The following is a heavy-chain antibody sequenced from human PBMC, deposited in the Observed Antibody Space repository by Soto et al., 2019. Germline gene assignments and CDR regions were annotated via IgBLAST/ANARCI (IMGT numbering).Heavy chain of an antibody. J-gene: IGHJ4*02. D-gene: IGHD6-6*01. CDR3: AKSRDYSSSSAFDY. CDR2: ISVSGGDT. Sequence: GGSLRLSCAASGFTFSSYAMSWVRQAPGKGLEWVSTISVSGGDTYYADSVKGRFTISRDNSKNTLYLQMDSLRIEDTAVYYCAKSRDYSSSSAFDYWGQGTLVTVSS. V-gene: IGHV3-23*01. CDR1: GFTFSSYA.